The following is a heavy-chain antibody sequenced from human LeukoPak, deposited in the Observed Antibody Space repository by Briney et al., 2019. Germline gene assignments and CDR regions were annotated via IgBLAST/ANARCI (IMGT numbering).Heavy chain of an antibody. CDR3: ARHGLELLWFGESPKRANWFDP. CDR2: INHSGST. J-gene: IGHJ5*02. Sequence: VYGGSXXGYYWSWIRQPPGKGLEWIGEINHSGSTNYNPSLKSRVTISVDTSKNQFSLKLSSVTAADTAVYYCARHGLELLWFGESPKRANWFDPWGQGTLVTVSS. V-gene: IGHV4-34*01. D-gene: IGHD3-10*01. CDR1: GGSXXGYY.